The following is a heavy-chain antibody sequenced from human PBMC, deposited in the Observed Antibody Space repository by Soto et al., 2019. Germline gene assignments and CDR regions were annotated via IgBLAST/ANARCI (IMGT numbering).Heavy chain of an antibody. CDR2: ISAYNGNT. D-gene: IGHD3-3*01. V-gene: IGHV1-18*01. Sequence: GASVKVSCKASGYTFTSYGISWVRQAPGQGLEWMGWISAYNGNTNYAQKLQGRVTMTTDTSTSTAYMELRSLRSDDTAVYYCARGINSPGRGADFRRFLEWLRRPTYDAFDIWGQGTMVTVSS. CDR1: GYTFTSYG. CDR3: ARGINSPGRGADFRRFLEWLRRPTYDAFDI. J-gene: IGHJ3*02.